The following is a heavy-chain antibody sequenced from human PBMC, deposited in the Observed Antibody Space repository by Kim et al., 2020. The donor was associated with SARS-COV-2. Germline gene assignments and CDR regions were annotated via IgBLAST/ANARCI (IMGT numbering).Heavy chain of an antibody. V-gene: IGHV4-59*08. CDR2: IHYTGST. Sequence: SETLSLTCIVSGGSISGYYWSWIRQPPGKGLEWIGYIHYTGSTNYNPSLKSRITMSVDTSKNQFSLKLNSVTAADTAVYYCARRIWGPYFDYLGQGTLVTVSS. D-gene: IGHD7-27*01. CDR1: GGSISGYY. CDR3: ARRIWGPYFDY. J-gene: IGHJ4*02.